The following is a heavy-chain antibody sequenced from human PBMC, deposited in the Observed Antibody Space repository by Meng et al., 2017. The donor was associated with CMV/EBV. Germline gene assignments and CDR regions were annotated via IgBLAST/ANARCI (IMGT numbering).Heavy chain of an antibody. D-gene: IGHD2-15*01. Sequence: GGPLRLPCAASGFTSSSYWMSCVRQAPGKGLEWVANIKQDGSEKYYVDSVKGRFTISRDNAKNSLYLQMNSLRAEDTAVYYCARLSRLLPPYYYYGMDVWGQGTTVTVSS. CDR1: GFTSSSYW. CDR2: IKQDGSEK. J-gene: IGHJ6*02. V-gene: IGHV3-7*01. CDR3: ARLSRLLPPYYYYGMDV.